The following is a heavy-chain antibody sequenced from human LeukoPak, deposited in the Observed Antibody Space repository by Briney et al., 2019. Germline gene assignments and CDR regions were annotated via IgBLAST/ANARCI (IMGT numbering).Heavy chain of an antibody. J-gene: IGHJ4*02. Sequence: GGSLRLSCAASGFTFTGYTINWVRQAPGKGLEWVSCISSSTTDIYYADSVKGRFTISRDNAKNSVYLQMNSLRLEDTAVYYCARTGLGMYSFDYWGQGTLVTVSS. CDR3: ARTGLGMYSFDY. D-gene: IGHD3/OR15-3a*01. V-gene: IGHV3-21*01. CDR1: GFTFTGYT. CDR2: ISSSTTDI.